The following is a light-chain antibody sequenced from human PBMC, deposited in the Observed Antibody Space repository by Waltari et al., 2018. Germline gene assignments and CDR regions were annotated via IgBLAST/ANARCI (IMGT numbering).Light chain of an antibody. J-gene: IGLJ1*01. CDR3: SAWDSSLSGYV. Sequence: QAGLTQPPSVSTDLRQTATPSSTGNSNNIGNHGAARLQHHQAHPPKLLSYRNNNRRSGISERFSAYRSGNTAFLTITGLQPEDEADYYCSAWDSSLSGYVFGTGTRVTVL. CDR1: SNNIGNHG. CDR2: RNN. V-gene: IGLV10-54*04.